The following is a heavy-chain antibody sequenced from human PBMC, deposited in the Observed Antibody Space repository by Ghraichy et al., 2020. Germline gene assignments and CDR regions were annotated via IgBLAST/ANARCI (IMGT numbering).Heavy chain of an antibody. D-gene: IGHD4-11*01. CDR1: GFTFSVYN. CDR3: ARASTRTFDY. Sequence: LSLTCATSGFTFSVYNMHWVRQAPGKGLEWISYISTSSTDIYYADSVKGRFTISRDNAKNSLYLQMNSLRAEDTATYYCARASTRTFDYWGQGTLVTVSS. J-gene: IGHJ4*02. CDR2: ISTSSTDI. V-gene: IGHV3-48*01.